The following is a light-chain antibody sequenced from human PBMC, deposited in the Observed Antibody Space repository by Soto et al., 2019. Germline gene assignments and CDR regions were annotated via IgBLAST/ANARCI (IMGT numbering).Light chain of an antibody. CDR3: NSYAGSNNLL. Sequence: QSALTQPPSASGSPGQSVTISCTGTSSDVGGYNYVSRYQQHPGKAPKLMIYEVTKRPSGVPDRFSGSKSGNTASLTVSGLQAEDEADYYCNSYAGSNNLLFGGGTKLTVL. CDR1: SSDVGGYNY. J-gene: IGLJ2*01. CDR2: EVT. V-gene: IGLV2-8*01.